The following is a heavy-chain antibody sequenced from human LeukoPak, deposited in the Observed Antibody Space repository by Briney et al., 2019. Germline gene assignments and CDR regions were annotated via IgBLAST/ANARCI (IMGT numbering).Heavy chain of an antibody. J-gene: IGHJ4*02. Sequence: GGSLRLSCAASGVTFSSYWMNWVRQVSGKGLVWVSRIVSDGSNTNYADSVKGRFTNSRDNAKNTLYLQMNSLRVEDTAVYYCARGRPHGNDYWGQGTLVTVSS. V-gene: IGHV3-74*01. CDR2: IVSDGSNT. D-gene: IGHD4-23*01. CDR3: ARGRPHGNDY. CDR1: GVTFSSYW.